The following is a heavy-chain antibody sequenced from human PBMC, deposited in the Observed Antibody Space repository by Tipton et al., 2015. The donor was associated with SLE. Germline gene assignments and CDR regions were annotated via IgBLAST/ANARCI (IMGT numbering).Heavy chain of an antibody. J-gene: IGHJ4*02. D-gene: IGHD3-3*01. CDR1: GFTFSSYG. Sequence: SLRLSCAASGFTFSSYGMHWVRQAPGKGLEWVAFIRYDGSNKYYADSVKGRFTISRDNSKNTLYLQMNSLRAEDTAVDYCAKVLEGFWSALGFWGQGALVTV. V-gene: IGHV3-30*02. CDR3: AKVLEGFWSALGF. CDR2: IRYDGSNK.